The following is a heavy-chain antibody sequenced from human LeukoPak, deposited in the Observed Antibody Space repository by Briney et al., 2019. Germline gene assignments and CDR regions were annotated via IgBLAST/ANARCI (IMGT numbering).Heavy chain of an antibody. CDR2: IDTSGST. J-gene: IGHJ4*02. Sequence: SETLSLTCTVSGGSISRYYWSWIRQPGGKGLEWIGRIDTSGSTNYNPSLKSRVTMSVDTSKNQFSLKLSSVTAADTAVYYCARGSPYYGSGSYYRKDKYYFDYWGQGTLVTVSS. CDR3: ARGSPYYGSGSYYRKDKYYFDY. CDR1: GGSISRYY. V-gene: IGHV4-4*07. D-gene: IGHD3-10*01.